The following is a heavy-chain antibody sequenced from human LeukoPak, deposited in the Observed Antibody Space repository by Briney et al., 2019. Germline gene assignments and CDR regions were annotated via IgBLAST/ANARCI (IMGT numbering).Heavy chain of an antibody. D-gene: IGHD2-2*02. CDR1: GGSFSGYY. Sequence: PSETLSLTCAVYGGSFSGYYWSWIRQPPGRGLEWIEEINHSGSTNYNPSLKSRVTISVDTSKNQFSLKLSSVTAADTAVYYCARGLHCSSTSCYIRPLDYWGQGTLVTVSS. V-gene: IGHV4-34*01. CDR2: INHSGST. J-gene: IGHJ4*02. CDR3: ARGLHCSSTSCYIRPLDY.